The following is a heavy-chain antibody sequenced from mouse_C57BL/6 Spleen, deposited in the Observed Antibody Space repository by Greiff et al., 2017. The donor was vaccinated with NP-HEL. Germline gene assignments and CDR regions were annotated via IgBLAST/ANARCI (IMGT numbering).Heavy chain of an antibody. CDR1: GYTFTDYN. CDR2: INPNNGGT. Sequence: EVQLQQSGPELVKPGASVKIPCKASGYTFTDYNMDWVKQSHGKSLEWIGDINPNNGGTNYNQKFKGKATLTVDKSSSTAYMELRSLTSEETAVYYCARMGWDYFDYWGQSTTLTVSS. J-gene: IGHJ2*01. V-gene: IGHV1-18*01. D-gene: IGHD3-3*01. CDR3: ARMGWDYFDY.